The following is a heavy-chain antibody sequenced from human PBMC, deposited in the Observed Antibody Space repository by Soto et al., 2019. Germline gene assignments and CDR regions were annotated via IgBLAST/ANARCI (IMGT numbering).Heavy chain of an antibody. CDR3: ARELPGDCSGGSCYSV. Sequence: GASVKVSCKASGGTFSSYAISWVRQAPGQGLEWMGGIIPIFGTANYAQKFQGRVTITADESTSTAYMELSSLRSEDTAVYYCARELPGDCSGGSCYSVWGQGTLVTVPS. V-gene: IGHV1-69*13. D-gene: IGHD2-15*01. CDR2: IIPIFGTA. J-gene: IGHJ4*02. CDR1: GGTFSSYA.